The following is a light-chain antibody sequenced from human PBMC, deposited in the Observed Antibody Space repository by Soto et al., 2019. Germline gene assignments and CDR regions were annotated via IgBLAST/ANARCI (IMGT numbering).Light chain of an antibody. CDR1: QSINNY. CDR2: GAS. Sequence: DIQMTQSPSSLSASVGDRVTITCRASQSINNYLSWYQQKPGKAPNLLIFGASTLQSGVPSRFSGSGSGTEFTLTISSLQPEDCATYYCQQYNAHPWTFGQGTKVDIK. CDR3: QQYNAHPWT. J-gene: IGKJ1*01. V-gene: IGKV1-17*01.